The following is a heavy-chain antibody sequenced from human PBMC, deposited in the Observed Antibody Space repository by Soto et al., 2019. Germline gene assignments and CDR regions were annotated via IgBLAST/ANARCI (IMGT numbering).Heavy chain of an antibody. J-gene: IGHJ4*02. CDR1: GGPFSSYA. Sequence: SVKVSCNASGGPFSSYAIIWVRQAPGQGLEWMGGIIPIFGTANYAQKFQGRVTITADESTSTAYMELSSLRSEDTAVYYCARETRFLEGSMPDYFDYWGQGTLVTVSS. CDR3: ARETRFLEGSMPDYFDY. D-gene: IGHD3-3*01. V-gene: IGHV1-69*01. CDR2: IIPIFGTA.